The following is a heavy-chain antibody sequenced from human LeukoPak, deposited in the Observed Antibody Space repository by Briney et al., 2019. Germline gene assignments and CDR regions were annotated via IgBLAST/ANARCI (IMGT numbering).Heavy chain of an antibody. CDR2: IYHSRNT. J-gene: IGHJ5*02. Sequence: PSETLSLTCSVSGYSISSGYYWGRIRQPPGKGLEWIGSIYHSRNTYYNPSLKSRVTISVDTSKNQFSLTLSSVTAADTAVYYCAREDATYWFDPWGQGTLVTVSS. CDR1: GYSISSGYY. V-gene: IGHV4-38-2*02. CDR3: AREDATYWFDP.